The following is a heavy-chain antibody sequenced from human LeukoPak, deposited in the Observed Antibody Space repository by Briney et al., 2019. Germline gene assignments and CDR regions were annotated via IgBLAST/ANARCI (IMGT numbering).Heavy chain of an antibody. D-gene: IGHD1/OR15-1a*01. J-gene: IGHJ4*02. CDR3: ARDEGNKGDAYFDY. V-gene: IGHV4-61*02. Sequence: SETLSLTCTVSGGSISSGSYYWSWIRQPAGKGLEWIGRIYTSGSTNYNPSLKSRVTISVDTSKNQFSLKLSSVAAADTAVYYCARDEGNKGDAYFDYWGQGTLVTVSS. CDR1: GGSISSGSYY. CDR2: IYTSGST.